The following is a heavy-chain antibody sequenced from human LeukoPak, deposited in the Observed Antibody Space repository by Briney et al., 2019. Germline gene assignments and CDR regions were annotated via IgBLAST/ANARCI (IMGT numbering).Heavy chain of an antibody. J-gene: IGHJ5*02. CDR2: IYYSGST. D-gene: IGHD6-19*01. CDR1: GVSISSYY. V-gene: IGHV4-59*12. Sequence: SSETLSLTCAVSGVSISSYYWSWIRQPPGKGLEWVGYIYYSGSTNYNPSLKSRVTISVDTSKNQFSLKLSSVTAADTAVYYCARLGSGWYWRGNWFDPWGQGTLVTVSS. CDR3: ARLGSGWYWRGNWFDP.